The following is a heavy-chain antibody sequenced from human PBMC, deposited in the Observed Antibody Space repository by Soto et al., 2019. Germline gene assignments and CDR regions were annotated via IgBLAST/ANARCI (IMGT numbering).Heavy chain of an antibody. J-gene: IGHJ5*02. D-gene: IGHD3-10*01. CDR1: GFTFSSYA. Sequence: GGSLRLSCAASGFTFSSYAMSWVRQAPGKGLEWVSAISGSGGSTYYADSVKGRFTISRDNSKNTLYLQMNSLRAEDTAVYYCAKSRSDYGSGSYYNPNWFDPWGQGTLVTVSS. CDR3: AKSRSDYGSGSYYNPNWFDP. V-gene: IGHV3-23*01. CDR2: ISGSGGST.